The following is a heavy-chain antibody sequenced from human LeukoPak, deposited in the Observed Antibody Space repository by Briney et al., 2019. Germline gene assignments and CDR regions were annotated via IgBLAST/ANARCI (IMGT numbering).Heavy chain of an antibody. CDR1: GGSISSSSYY. D-gene: IGHD6-19*01. J-gene: IGHJ4*02. CDR3: ARELAGYYFDY. CDR2: IYHSGSA. V-gene: IGHV4-39*07. Sequence: SETLSLTCTVSGGSISSSSYYWGWIRQPPGKGLEWIGEIYHSGSAIHNPSLKSRVTISVDKSKNQFSLRLTSVTAADTAVYYCARELAGYYFDYWGQGTLVTVSS.